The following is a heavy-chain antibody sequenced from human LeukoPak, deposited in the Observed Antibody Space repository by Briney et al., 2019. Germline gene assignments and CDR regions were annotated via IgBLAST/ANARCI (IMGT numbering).Heavy chain of an antibody. J-gene: IGHJ4*02. Sequence: SETLSLTCTVSGGSISNYYWSWIRQPPGKGLEWIGYIYYSGNTNYNPSLKSRVTISVDTSKNQFSLKLSSVTAADTAVYYCVRENYSSGWYGIIDYWGQGTLVAVSS. D-gene: IGHD6-19*01. CDR2: IYYSGNT. CDR1: GGSISNYY. CDR3: VRENYSSGWYGIIDY. V-gene: IGHV4-59*01.